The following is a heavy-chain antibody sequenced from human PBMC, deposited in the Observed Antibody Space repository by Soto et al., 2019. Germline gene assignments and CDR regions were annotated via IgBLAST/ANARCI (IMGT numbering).Heavy chain of an antibody. CDR3: AKFDWHDYYFDY. J-gene: IGHJ4*02. Sequence: GRSLRLSCAASGCTFSTYAMSWVREAPGKGLEWVSAISGSSGSTYYADSVKGRFTISRDNSKNTLYLQMSSLRAEDTAVYYCAKFDWHDYYFDYWGQGTLVPVSA. CDR1: GCTFSTYA. D-gene: IGHD3-9*01. V-gene: IGHV3-23*01. CDR2: ISGSSGST.